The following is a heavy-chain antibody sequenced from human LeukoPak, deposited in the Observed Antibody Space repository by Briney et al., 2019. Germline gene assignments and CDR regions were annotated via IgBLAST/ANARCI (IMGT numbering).Heavy chain of an antibody. V-gene: IGHV1-58*01. J-gene: IGHJ6*02. CDR3: ARDYSNYGMDV. CDR1: GFTFTSSA. Sequence: GTSVKVSCKASGFTFTSSAVQWVRQARGQRLEWIGWIVVGSGNTNYAQKFQERVTITRDMSTSTAYMELSSLRSEDTAVYYCARDYSNYGMDVWGQGTTVTVSS. D-gene: IGHD4-11*01. CDR2: IVVGSGNT.